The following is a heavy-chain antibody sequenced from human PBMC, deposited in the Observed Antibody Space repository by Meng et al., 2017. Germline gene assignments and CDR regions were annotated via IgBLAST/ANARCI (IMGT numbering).Heavy chain of an antibody. D-gene: IGHD5-18*01. J-gene: IGHJ6*02. V-gene: IGHV3-21*01. CDR1: GFTFSSYS. Sequence: GESLKISCAASGFTFSSYSMNWVRQAPGKGLEWVSSISSSSSYIYYADPVKGRFTISRDNAKNSLYLQMNSLRAEDTAVYYCARDRGKGYSYGYSFYYYYGMDVWGQGTTVTVSS. CDR2: ISSSSSYI. CDR3: ARDRGKGYSYGYSFYYYYGMDV.